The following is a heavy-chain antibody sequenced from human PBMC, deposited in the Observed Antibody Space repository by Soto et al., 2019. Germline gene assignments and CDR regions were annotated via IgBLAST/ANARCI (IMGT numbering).Heavy chain of an antibody. CDR3: AREPTYCSNGVCSSYYGMDV. J-gene: IGHJ6*02. V-gene: IGHV3-30*04. CDR2: ISYDGSNK. CDR1: GFTFSSYA. Sequence: QVQLVESGGGVVQPGRSLRLSCAASGFTFSSYAMHWVRQAPDKGLEWVAVISYDGSNKFYADSVKGRFTISRDNSKNTLYLQMNSLRAEAPAVYYCAREPTYCSNGVCSSYYGMDVWGQRTTVTATS. D-gene: IGHD2-8*01.